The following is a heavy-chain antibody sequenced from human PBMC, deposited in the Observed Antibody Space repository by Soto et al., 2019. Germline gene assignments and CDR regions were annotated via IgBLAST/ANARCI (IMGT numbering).Heavy chain of an antibody. J-gene: IGHJ4*02. D-gene: IGHD3-22*01. CDR2: IIPIFSTV. V-gene: IGHV1-69*13. CDR1: GGTFSSYA. CDR3: VGYYYDTRGYYFDY. Sequence: ASVKVSCKAAGGTFSSYAISWVRQAPGQGLEWMGGIIPIFSTVNYVQKFQGRVTITADESTSTAYMELSSLRSEGTAVYYCVGYYYDTRGYYFDYWGQGTLVTVSS.